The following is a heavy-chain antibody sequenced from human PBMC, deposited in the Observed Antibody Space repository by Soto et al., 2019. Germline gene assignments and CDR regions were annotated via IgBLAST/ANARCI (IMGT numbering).Heavy chain of an antibody. D-gene: IGHD3-10*01. Sequence: GGSLRLSCAASGFTFSSYAMHWVRQAPGKGLEWVAVISYDGSNKYYADSVKGRFTISRDNSKNTLYLQMNSLRAEDTAVYYCARDRITMVRGVFDYWGQGTPVTVSS. CDR3: ARDRITMVRGVFDY. J-gene: IGHJ4*02. CDR1: GFTFSSYA. CDR2: ISYDGSNK. V-gene: IGHV3-30-3*01.